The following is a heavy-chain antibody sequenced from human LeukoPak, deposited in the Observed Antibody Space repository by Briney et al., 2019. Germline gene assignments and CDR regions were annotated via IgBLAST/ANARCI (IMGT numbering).Heavy chain of an antibody. D-gene: IGHD1-26*01. CDR1: GFTFSDYY. Sequence: GGSLRLSCAASGFTFSDYYMSWIRQAPGKGLEWVSYISSSGSTIYYADSVKGRFTISRDNAENSLYLQMNSLRAEDTAVYYCARDLHSGSYEDAFDIWGQGTMVTVSS. J-gene: IGHJ3*02. V-gene: IGHV3-11*04. CDR2: ISSSGSTI. CDR3: ARDLHSGSYEDAFDI.